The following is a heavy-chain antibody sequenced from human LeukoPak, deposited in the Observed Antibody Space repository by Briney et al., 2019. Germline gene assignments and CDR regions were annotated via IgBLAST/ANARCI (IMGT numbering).Heavy chain of an antibody. Sequence: KPGGSLRLSCAASGFSFSDNYMSWIRQAPGKGLEWVSYISNSGSYTNYPDSVKGRFTISRDNAKNSLYLQMNSLRDEDTAVYYCARARGAGAGGHFDYWGQGTLVTVSS. D-gene: IGHD6-19*01. CDR3: ARARGAGAGGHFDY. J-gene: IGHJ4*02. CDR2: ISNSGSYT. V-gene: IGHV3-11*05. CDR1: GFSFSDNY.